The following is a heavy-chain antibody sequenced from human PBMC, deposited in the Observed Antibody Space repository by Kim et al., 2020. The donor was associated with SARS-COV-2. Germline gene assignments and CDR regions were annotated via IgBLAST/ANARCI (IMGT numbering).Heavy chain of an antibody. D-gene: IGHD3-3*01. Sequence: PALKSRVTISVEPSKNQFSLKLSSVTAADTAVYYCASPTRDYDFWSGYYYWGQGTLVTVSS. CDR3: ASPTRDYDFWSGYYY. J-gene: IGHJ4*02. V-gene: IGHV4-39*01.